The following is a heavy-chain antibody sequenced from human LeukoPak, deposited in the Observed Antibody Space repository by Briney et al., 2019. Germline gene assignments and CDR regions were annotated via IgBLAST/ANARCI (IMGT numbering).Heavy chain of an antibody. J-gene: IGHJ5*02. D-gene: IGHD4-17*01. CDR2: ISSSSSYT. Sequence: GGSLRLSCAASGFTFSDYYMSWIRQAPGKGLEWVSYISSSSSYTNYADSVKGRFTISRDNAKNSLYLQMNSLRAEDTAVYYCARDQGYGDYSFDPWGQGTLVTVYS. V-gene: IGHV3-11*06. CDR1: GFTFSDYY. CDR3: ARDQGYGDYSFDP.